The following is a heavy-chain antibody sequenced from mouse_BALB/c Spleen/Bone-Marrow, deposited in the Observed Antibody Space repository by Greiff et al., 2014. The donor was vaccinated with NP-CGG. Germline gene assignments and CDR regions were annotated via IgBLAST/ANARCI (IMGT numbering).Heavy chain of an antibody. D-gene: IGHD1-1*01. CDR3: ANYYYGSSLFAY. CDR1: GFNIKDTY. J-gene: IGHJ3*01. V-gene: IGHV14-3*02. CDR2: IDPANGNT. Sequence: VQLQQSVAELVKPGASVKLSCTASGFNIKDTYMRWVKQRPEQGLEWIGRIDPANGNTKYDPKFQGKATITADTSSNTAYLQLSSLTSEDTAVYYCANYYYGSSLFAYWGQGTLVTVSA.